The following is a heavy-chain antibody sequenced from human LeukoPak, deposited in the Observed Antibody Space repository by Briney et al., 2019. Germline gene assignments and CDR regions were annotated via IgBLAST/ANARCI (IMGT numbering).Heavy chain of an antibody. V-gene: IGHV4-59*01. Sequence: SETLSLTCTVSGASISSYYWSWIRQPPGKGLEWIGYIYYSGSTNYNPSLKSRVTISVDTSKNQFSRKLSSVTAADTAVNYCAGVRGWRYYYYMGVWGKGTTVTVSS. CDR2: IYYSGST. CDR3: AGVRGWRYYYYMGV. J-gene: IGHJ6*03. CDR1: GASISSYY. D-gene: IGHD6-19*01.